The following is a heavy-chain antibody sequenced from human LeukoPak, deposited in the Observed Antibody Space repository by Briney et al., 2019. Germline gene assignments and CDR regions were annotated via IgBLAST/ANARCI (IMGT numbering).Heavy chain of an antibody. CDR2: ISYDGSNK. D-gene: IGHD3-22*01. CDR3: AREAYYYDSSGYYRPHYFDY. CDR1: GFTFSSYG. V-gene: IGHV3-30*03. Sequence: GGSLRLSCAASGFTFSSYGMPWVRQAPGKGLEWVAVISYDGSNKYYADSVKGRFTISRDNSKNTLYLQMNSLRAEDTAVYYCAREAYYYDSSGYYRPHYFDYWGQGTLVTVSS. J-gene: IGHJ4*02.